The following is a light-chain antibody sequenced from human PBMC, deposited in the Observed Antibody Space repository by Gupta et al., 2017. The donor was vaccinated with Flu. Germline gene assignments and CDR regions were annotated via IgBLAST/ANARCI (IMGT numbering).Light chain of an antibody. Sequence: MVSTQPPGTLSLSPAETATLSCRAGQVSSAGYLAWYQQKPGQPPRLLIYGASNRATGIPDRFSGSGSGTDFTLTISSLEPEDFAVYYCQHTGRYPHTFGQGTKVEF. J-gene: IGKJ1*01. CDR1: QVSSAGY. CDR3: QHTGRYPHT. CDR2: GAS. V-gene: IGKV3-20*01.